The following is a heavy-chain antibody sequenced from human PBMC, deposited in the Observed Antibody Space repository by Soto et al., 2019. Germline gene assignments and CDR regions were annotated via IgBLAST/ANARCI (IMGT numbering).Heavy chain of an antibody. D-gene: IGHD3-10*01. J-gene: IGHJ6*02. CDR2: INGGNGYA. CDR3: ARATYTSGGSPTFAMDV. V-gene: IGHV1-3*01. Sequence: ASVKVSCKASGYTFSSNAIHWVRHAPGQELEWMGWINGGNGYAKYSQNFQDRVTLTRDASASTTYMELSSLRSEDTAIFYCARATYTSGGSPTFAMDVWGQGTTVTVS. CDR1: GYTFSSNA.